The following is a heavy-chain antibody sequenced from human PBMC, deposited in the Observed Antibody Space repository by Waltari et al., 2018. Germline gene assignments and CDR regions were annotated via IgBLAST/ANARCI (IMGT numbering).Heavy chain of an antibody. CDR2: FDPEDGET. CDR3: ATDIRDGYNYPYFDY. D-gene: IGHD5-12*01. J-gene: IGHJ4*02. CDR1: GYTLTELS. Sequence: QVQLVQSGAEVKKPGASAKVPCKVSGYTLTELSMHRVRQVPGKGLEWMGGFDPEDGETIYAQKFQDRVTMTEDTSTDTAYMELSSLRSEDTAVYYCATDIRDGYNYPYFDYWGQGTLVTVSS. V-gene: IGHV1-24*01.